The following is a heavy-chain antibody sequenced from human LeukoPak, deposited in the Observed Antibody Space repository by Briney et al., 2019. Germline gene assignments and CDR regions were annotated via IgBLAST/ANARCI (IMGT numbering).Heavy chain of an antibody. CDR3: AGTYYYDSSGYYPHYGMDV. V-gene: IGHV4-59*01. CDR2: IYNSGRT. Sequence: PSETLSLTCTVSGVSISNYYWTWIRQPPGKGLEWIGYIYNSGRTNYDPSLKSRVTISANTSKNQFSLKLSSVTAADTAVYYCAGTYYYDSSGYYPHYGMDVWGQGTTVTVSS. CDR1: GVSISNYY. D-gene: IGHD3-22*01. J-gene: IGHJ6*02.